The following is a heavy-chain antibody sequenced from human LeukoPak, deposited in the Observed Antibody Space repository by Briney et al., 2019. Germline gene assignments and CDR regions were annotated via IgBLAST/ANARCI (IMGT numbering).Heavy chain of an antibody. CDR3: ARADRLHGGPYLIGP. D-gene: IGHD2-21*01. CDR2: INPNSGGT. Sequence: ASVKVSCKTSGYSFTDYYMHWVRQAPGQGLEWMGWINPNSGGTSAAQKFQGRVTMTRDTTITTVYMEVSWLTSDDTAIYYCARADRLHGGPYLIGPWGQGTLVTVSS. V-gene: IGHV1-2*02. J-gene: IGHJ5*02. CDR1: GYSFTDYY.